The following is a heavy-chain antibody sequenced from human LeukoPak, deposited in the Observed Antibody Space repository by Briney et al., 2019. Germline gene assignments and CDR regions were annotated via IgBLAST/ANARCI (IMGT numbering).Heavy chain of an antibody. J-gene: IGHJ4*02. CDR1: GFTLNNYW. V-gene: IGHV3-7*01. D-gene: IGHD6-6*01. CDR3: ARGDSSSEIDY. CDR2: IREDGSEK. Sequence: PGGSLRLSCAASGFTLNNYWMNWVRQAPGKGLEWVANIREDGSEKYYVYSVKGRFTISRDNVKNSLYQKMNSLRTKNTDVYYCARGDSSSEIDYRGQGTLVTVSS.